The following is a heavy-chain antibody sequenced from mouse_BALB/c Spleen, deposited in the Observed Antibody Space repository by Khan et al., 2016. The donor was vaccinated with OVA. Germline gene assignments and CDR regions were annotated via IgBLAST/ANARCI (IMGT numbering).Heavy chain of an antibody. V-gene: IGHV9-1*02. D-gene: IGHD2-12*01. CDR2: INTYTGEP. CDR1: GYTFTNYG. Sequence: QIQLVQSGPELKKPGETVKISCKASGYTFTNYGMNWVKQAPGKGLKWMGWINTYTGEPTYADDFKGRFAFSLETSASTAYLQISNLKHEDMATFFCARTDYSYDRYFDVWGAGTTVTVSS. CDR3: ARTDYSYDRYFDV. J-gene: IGHJ1*01.